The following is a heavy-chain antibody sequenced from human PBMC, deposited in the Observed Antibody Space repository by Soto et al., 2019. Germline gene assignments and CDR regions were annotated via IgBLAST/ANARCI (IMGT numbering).Heavy chain of an antibody. CDR1: GFIFSSFP. D-gene: IGHD5-18*01. V-gene: IGHV3-23*01. CDR2: IVGGNGGSDFTT. Sequence: EVQLLESGGGLVQPGGSLRLSCAASGFIFSSFPMTWVRQAPGKGLEWVSAIVGGNGGSDFTTYYADSVRGRFTTSKDNSKNKLYLEMNRLRVEDTAVYYCVKGYIQLCFGGQGTLVTVS. CDR3: VKGYIQLCF. J-gene: IGHJ4*02.